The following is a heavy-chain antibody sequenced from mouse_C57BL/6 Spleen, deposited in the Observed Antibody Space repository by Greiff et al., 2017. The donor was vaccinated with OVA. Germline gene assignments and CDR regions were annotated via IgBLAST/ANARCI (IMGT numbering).Heavy chain of an antibody. D-gene: IGHD3-2*02. J-gene: IGHJ2*01. V-gene: IGHV5-6*01. CDR2: ISSGGSYT. Sequence: EVKLMESGGDLVKPGGSLKLSCAASGFTFSSYGMSWVSQTPDKRLEWVATISSGGSYTYYPDSVKGRFNISRDNSKNTLDLQMSSLKSEDTAMYYCARHEARTEYYFDYWGQGTTRTVSS. CDR1: GFTFSSYG. CDR3: ARHEARTEYYFDY.